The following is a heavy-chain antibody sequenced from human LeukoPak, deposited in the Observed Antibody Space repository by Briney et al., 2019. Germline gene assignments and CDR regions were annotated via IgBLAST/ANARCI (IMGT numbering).Heavy chain of an antibody. D-gene: IGHD6-19*01. CDR3: ARDPHHTHSGWYRYFQH. J-gene: IGHJ1*01. Sequence: ASVKLSCKASGCTFSSYAISWVRQAPGQGLEWMGWIIPIFGKANYAQKFKGRVTITADDSTSTAYMELSSLRSEDTAVYYCARDPHHTHSGWYRYFQHWGQGTLVTVSS. V-gene: IGHV1-69*13. CDR2: IIPIFGKA. CDR1: GCTFSSYA.